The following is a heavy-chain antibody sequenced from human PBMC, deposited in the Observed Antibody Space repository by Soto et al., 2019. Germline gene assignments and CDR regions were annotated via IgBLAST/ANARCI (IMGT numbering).Heavy chain of an antibody. J-gene: IGHJ5*02. D-gene: IGHD3-10*01. CDR1: GGSISSGDYY. CDR2: TYYSGST. V-gene: IGHV4-30-4*01. CDR3: ARGVTMVRGVIIPWFDP. Sequence: QVQLQESGPGLVKPSQTLSLTCTVSGGSISSGDYYWGWIRQPPGKGLEWIGCTYYSGSTYYNPSLKSRVTISVDKSKNQFSLKLSSVPAADTAVYYCARGVTMVRGVIIPWFDPWGQGTLVTVSS.